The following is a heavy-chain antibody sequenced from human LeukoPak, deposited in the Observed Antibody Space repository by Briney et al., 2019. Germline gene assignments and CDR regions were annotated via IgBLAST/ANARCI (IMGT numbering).Heavy chain of an antibody. V-gene: IGHV1-18*01. J-gene: IGHJ6*03. CDR1: GYTFTSYG. CDR3: ARAVRGRYYYYYMDV. CDR2: ISAYNGNT. D-gene: IGHD3-10*01. Sequence: ASVKVSCKASGYTFTSYGISWVRQAPGQGLEWMGWISAYNGNTNYAQKLQGRVTMTTDTSTSTAYMELRGLRSDDTAVYYCARAVRGRYYYYYMDVWGKGTTVTVSS.